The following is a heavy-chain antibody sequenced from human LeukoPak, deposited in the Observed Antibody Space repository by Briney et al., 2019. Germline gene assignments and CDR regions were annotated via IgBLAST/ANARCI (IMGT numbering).Heavy chain of an antibody. CDR2: INGNGDTT. CDR1: GFSFSNYV. CDR3: VQMQVES. J-gene: IGHJ5*01. Sequence: GGSLRLSCSAFGFSFSNYVIHWVRQAPGKGLEYVSAINGNGDTTYYADSVKGRFSISRDNSRNTVYLLMSSLRVEDTAVYYCVQMQVESWGQGTLVTVSA. V-gene: IGHV3-64D*06.